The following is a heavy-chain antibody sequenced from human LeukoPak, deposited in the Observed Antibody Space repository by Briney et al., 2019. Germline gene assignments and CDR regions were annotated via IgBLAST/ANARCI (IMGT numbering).Heavy chain of an antibody. V-gene: IGHV1-18*01. J-gene: IGHJ3*02. CDR2: ISAYNGNT. CDR1: GYTFTSYG. CDR3: ARVTPKYCSGGSCHAFDI. D-gene: IGHD2-15*01. Sequence: ASVNVSCKASGYTFTSYGISWVRQAPGQGLEWMGWISAYNGNTNYAQKLQGRVTMTTDTSTSTAYMELRSLRSDDTAVYYCARVTPKYCSGGSCHAFDIWGQGTMVTVSS.